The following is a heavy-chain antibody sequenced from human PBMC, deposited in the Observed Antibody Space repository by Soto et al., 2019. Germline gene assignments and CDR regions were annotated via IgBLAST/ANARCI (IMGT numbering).Heavy chain of an antibody. J-gene: IGHJ5*01. D-gene: IGHD5-18*01. Sequence: QAQLVESGGGVVQPGRSLRLSCAASGFAFSSYGMHWVRQSPGTGLEWVAVISYDGSLQHYADSVKGRFTISRDNSKNMVLLQMSSLRAEDTAVYYCVSDRGYGHASVPDSWGHGTLVSVSS. CDR1: GFAFSSYG. CDR2: ISYDGSLQ. V-gene: IGHV3-30*03. CDR3: VSDRGYGHASVPDS.